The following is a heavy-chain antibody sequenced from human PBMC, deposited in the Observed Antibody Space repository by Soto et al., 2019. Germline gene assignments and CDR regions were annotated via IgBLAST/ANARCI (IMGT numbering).Heavy chain of an antibody. CDR1: GYTFTGYY. CDR2: INPNSGGT. J-gene: IGHJ4*02. Sequence: ASVKVSCKASGYTFTGYYMHWVRQAPGQGLEWMGWINPNSGGTNYAQNLQGRVTLTTDTSTSTVYMELSSLRSEDTAVYYCAREIPETYNFDYWGQGTLVTVSS. CDR3: AREIPETYNFDY. V-gene: IGHV1-2*02.